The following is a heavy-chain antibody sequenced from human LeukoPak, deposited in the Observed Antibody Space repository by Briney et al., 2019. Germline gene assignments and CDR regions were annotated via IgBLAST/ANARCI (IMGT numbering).Heavy chain of an antibody. Sequence: GGSRRLSCAASGFTSSNAWMSWVRQAPGKVLEWVGRMKSKTEGGTTEYAAPVNGSFTISRDDSKLTMYLQMNSLKTEDTAVYYCTTDGGWLDAFDIWGQGTMVTVSS. J-gene: IGHJ3*02. CDR1: GFTSSNAW. D-gene: IGHD2-15*01. CDR3: TTDGGWLDAFDI. V-gene: IGHV3-15*01. CDR2: MKSKTEGGTT.